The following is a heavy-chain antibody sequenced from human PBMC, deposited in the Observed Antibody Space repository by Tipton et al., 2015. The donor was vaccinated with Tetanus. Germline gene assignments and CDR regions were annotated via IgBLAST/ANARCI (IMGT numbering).Heavy chain of an antibody. D-gene: IGHD3-16*01. V-gene: IGHV3-21*01. Sequence: SLRLSCAASGFAFSSYSMNWVRQAPGEGLEWVSSISSSSSYMYYADSVKGRFTISRDNAKNSLYLQMNSLRAEDTAVYYCARDRGGRIDAFDIWGQGTMVTASS. J-gene: IGHJ3*02. CDR1: GFAFSSYS. CDR2: ISSSSSYM. CDR3: ARDRGGRIDAFDI.